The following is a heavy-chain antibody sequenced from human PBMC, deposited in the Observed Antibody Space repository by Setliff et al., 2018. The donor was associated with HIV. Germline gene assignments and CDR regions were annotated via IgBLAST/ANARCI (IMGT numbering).Heavy chain of an antibody. CDR1: GFTFSDYW. Sequence: GGSLRLSCAASGFTFSDYWINWVRQAPGKGLEWVANINQDGSVEGYVDSVKGRFTISRDNANNSLYLQMNSLRAEDTAVYFCARPTNIDTLYYGSQSFYMYYYGMDVWGQGTTVTVSS. V-gene: IGHV3-7*01. D-gene: IGHD3-10*01. CDR2: INQDGSVE. J-gene: IGHJ6*02. CDR3: ARPTNIDTLYYGSQSFYMYYYGMDV.